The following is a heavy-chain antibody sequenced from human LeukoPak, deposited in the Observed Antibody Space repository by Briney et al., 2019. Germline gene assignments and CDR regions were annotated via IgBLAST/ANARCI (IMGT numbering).Heavy chain of an antibody. J-gene: IGHJ5*01. D-gene: IGHD4-11*01. CDR3: AKDFGQQLILGWFDS. V-gene: IGHV3-30*18. Sequence: GGSLRLSCAASGFTFSSYGMHWVRQAPGKGLEWVAVISYDGSNKYYADSVKGRFTISRDNSKSTVYLQMNSLRAEDTAVYYCAKDFGQQLILGWFDSWGQGTLVTVSS. CDR2: ISYDGSNK. CDR1: GFTFSSYG.